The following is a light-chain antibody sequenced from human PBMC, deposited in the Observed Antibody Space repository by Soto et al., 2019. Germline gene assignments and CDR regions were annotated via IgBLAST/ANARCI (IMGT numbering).Light chain of an antibody. J-gene: IGLJ1*01. CDR1: SSDVGGYNY. V-gene: IGLV2-11*01. CDR3: CSYAGSYSYYV. CDR2: DVS. Sequence: QSVLTQPASVSGSPGQSITISCTGTSSDVGGYNYVSWYQQHPGKAPKLMIYDVSKRPSGVPDRFSGSKSGNTASLTISGLQAEDEADYCCCSYAGSYSYYVFGTGTKVTVL.